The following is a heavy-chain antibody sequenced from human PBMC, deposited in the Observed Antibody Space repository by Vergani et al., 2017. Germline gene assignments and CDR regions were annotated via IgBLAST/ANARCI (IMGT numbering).Heavy chain of an antibody. V-gene: IGHV3-9*01. CDR2: ISWNSGSI. J-gene: IGHJ4*02. CDR1: GFTFDDYA. CDR3: AKALREGYCSSTSCLDFDY. Sequence: EVQLVESGGGLVQPGRSLRLSCAASGFTFDDYAMHWVRQAPGKGLEWVSGISWNSGSIGYADSVKGRFTISRDNAKNSLYLQMNSLRAEYTALYYCAKALREGYCSSTSCLDFDYWGQGTLVTVSS. D-gene: IGHD2-2*01.